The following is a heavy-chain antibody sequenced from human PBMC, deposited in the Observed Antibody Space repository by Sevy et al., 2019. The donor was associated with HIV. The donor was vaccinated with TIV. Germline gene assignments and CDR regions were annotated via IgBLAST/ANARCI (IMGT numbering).Heavy chain of an antibody. V-gene: IGHV3-23*01. CDR2: LSFGCGEI. D-gene: IGHD2-8*01. J-gene: IGHJ4*02. CDR3: AREGCTKPHDY. CDR1: GFTFSKYS. Sequence: GGCLRLSCVASGFTFSKYSMNWVRQPPGKGLEWVSTLSFGCGEINYADSVKGRFTISRDNSKSSVYLQMNNLRPEDTAVYYCAREGCTKPHDYWGQGTLVTVSS.